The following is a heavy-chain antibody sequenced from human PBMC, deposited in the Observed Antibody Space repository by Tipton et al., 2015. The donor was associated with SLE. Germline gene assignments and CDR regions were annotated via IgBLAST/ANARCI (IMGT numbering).Heavy chain of an antibody. J-gene: IGHJ3*02. CDR1: GGSISNNY. D-gene: IGHD4-17*01. V-gene: IGHV4-59*01. CDR3: ARDRDGDSGDAFDI. CDR2: IYDSGST. Sequence: TLSLTCSVSGGSISNNYWSWIRQPPGKGLEWIGYIYDSGSTDYNPSLRSRVTISVDTSKNHFSLELSSVTAADTAVYYCARDRDGDSGDAFDIWGQGTMVTVSP.